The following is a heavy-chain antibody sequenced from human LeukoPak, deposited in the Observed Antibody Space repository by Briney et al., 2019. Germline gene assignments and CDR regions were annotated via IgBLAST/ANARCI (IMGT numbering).Heavy chain of an antibody. CDR3: ARDRTATVGEVFDY. CDR2: ISYDGSNK. D-gene: IGHD3-16*01. Sequence: PGGSLRLSCAASGFTFSSYAMHWVRQAPGKGLEWVAVISYDGSNKYYADSVKGRFTISRDNSKNTLYLQMNSLRAEDTAVYYCARDRTATVGEVFDYWGQGTLVTVSS. V-gene: IGHV3-30*04. J-gene: IGHJ4*02. CDR1: GFTFSSYA.